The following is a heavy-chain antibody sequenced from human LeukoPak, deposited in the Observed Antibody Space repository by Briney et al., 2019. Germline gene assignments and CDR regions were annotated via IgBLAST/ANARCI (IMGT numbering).Heavy chain of an antibody. J-gene: IGHJ2*01. Sequence: GESLKISCEGSGYIFTSHWLGWVRQMPGKGLECMGIIYPGDSDSRYSPSFQGQVTISADKSISTAYLQWTSLKASDTAMYYCARQALGSHWYFDLWGRGTLVTVSS. V-gene: IGHV5-51*01. CDR2: IYPGDSDS. D-gene: IGHD7-27*01. CDR3: ARQALGSHWYFDL. CDR1: GYIFTSHW.